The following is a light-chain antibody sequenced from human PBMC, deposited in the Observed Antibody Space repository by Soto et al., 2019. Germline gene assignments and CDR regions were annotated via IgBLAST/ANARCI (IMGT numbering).Light chain of an antibody. CDR3: QQYQSFPLT. Sequence: IQVTQSPSSVVASVGGRGTITFRASQGISSWLAWHQQKPGKAPKILIYAASTLQSGVPSRFSGSGSGTDFTLTISSLQPEDIATYYCQQYQSFPLTFGGGTKVDIK. J-gene: IGKJ4*01. CDR2: AAS. V-gene: IGKV1-12*01. CDR1: QGISSW.